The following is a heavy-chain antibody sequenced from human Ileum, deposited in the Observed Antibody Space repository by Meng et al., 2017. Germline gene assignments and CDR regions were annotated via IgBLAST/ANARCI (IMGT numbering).Heavy chain of an antibody. CDR2: INHSGST. J-gene: IGHJ4*02. Sequence: VQLQHGGAGLLKPSETLSLTCAVYGGSFSGYYWSWIRQPPGKGLEWIGEINHSGSTNYNPSLKSRVTISVDTSKNQFSLKLSSVTAADTAVYYCARNYYDSSGEDSNDYWGQGTLVTVSS. CDR1: GGSFSGYY. CDR3: ARNYYDSSGEDSNDY. D-gene: IGHD3-22*01. V-gene: IGHV4-34*01.